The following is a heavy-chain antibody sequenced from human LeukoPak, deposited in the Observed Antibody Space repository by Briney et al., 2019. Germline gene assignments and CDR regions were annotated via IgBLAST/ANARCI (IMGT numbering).Heavy chain of an antibody. CDR2: VYYSGST. CDR1: GGSISSGHYY. D-gene: IGHD5-24*01. Sequence: PSETLSLTCTVSGGSISSGHYYWGWLRQPPGKGLECIGTVYYSGSTHYKPSLKSRVTISVDTSKNQFSLRLDSVTAADTAVYYCARKDGGYNRGFDNWGQGTLVTVSS. J-gene: IGHJ4*02. V-gene: IGHV4-39*01. CDR3: ARKDGGYNRGFDN.